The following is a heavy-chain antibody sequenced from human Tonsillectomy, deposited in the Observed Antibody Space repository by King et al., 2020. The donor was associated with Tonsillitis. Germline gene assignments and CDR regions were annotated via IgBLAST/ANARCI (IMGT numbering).Heavy chain of an antibody. CDR1: GSSISSTYY. V-gene: IGHV4-38-2*01. Sequence: QLQESGPGLLKPSETLSLTCAVSGSSISSTYYWGWIRQSPGKGLEWIGSMYHSGSSYYNPSLKSRVTISLDMSENQFSLKLFSVTAADTAVYYCARAPFHYSGSGSFGPDYWGQGTLVTVSS. CDR3: ARAPFHYSGSGSFGPDY. CDR2: MYHSGSS. D-gene: IGHD3-10*01. J-gene: IGHJ4*02.